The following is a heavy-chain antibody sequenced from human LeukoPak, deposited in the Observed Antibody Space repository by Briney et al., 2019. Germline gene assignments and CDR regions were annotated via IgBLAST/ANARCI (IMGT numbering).Heavy chain of an antibody. J-gene: IGHJ3*02. Sequence: SETLSLTCTVSGGSISSYYWSWIRQPPGKGLEWIGYIYYSGSTNYNPSLKSRVTISVDTSKNQFSLKLSSVAAADTAVYYCAREMESSGWYGAFDIWGQGTMVTVSS. CDR1: GGSISSYY. CDR3: AREMESSGWYGAFDI. V-gene: IGHV4-59*01. D-gene: IGHD6-19*01. CDR2: IYYSGST.